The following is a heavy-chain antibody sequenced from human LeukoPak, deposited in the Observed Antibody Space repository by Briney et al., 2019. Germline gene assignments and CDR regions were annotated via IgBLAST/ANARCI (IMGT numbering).Heavy chain of an antibody. D-gene: IGHD6-19*01. CDR3: ARGRSSFNI. J-gene: IGHJ3*02. CDR1: GFDFSTYA. Sequence: GGSLRLSCAASGFDFSTYAINWVRQAPGKGLEWVSSISTMSNYIFYGDSVKGRFTISRDNAKNSVYLQMNSLRPEDTAVYYCARGRSSFNIWGQGTMVTVSS. CDR2: ISTMSNYI. V-gene: IGHV3-21*01.